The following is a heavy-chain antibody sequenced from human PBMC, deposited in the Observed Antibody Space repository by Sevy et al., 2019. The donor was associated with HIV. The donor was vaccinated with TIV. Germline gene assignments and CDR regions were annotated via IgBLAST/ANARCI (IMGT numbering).Heavy chain of an antibody. Sequence: GGSLRLSCAGSGFTFSDAAIHWVRQASGKGLEWLGRIRGKANNYAKAYAASVKDRFSISRNDLKDMAYLQMNSLRTEDAAMYYCSIYYDIRAFDSWGQGTQVTVSS. CDR3: SIYYDIRAFDS. CDR2: IRGKANNYAK. D-gene: IGHD3-22*01. J-gene: IGHJ4*02. CDR1: GFTFSDAA. V-gene: IGHV3-73*01.